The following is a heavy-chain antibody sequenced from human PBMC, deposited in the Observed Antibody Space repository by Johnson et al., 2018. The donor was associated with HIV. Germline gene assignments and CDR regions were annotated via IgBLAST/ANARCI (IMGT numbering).Heavy chain of an antibody. D-gene: IGHD6-6*01. J-gene: IGHJ3*02. CDR2: IYSGGST. CDR3: AKDLGYSSSSRAFDI. CDR1: GFDFSSSW. Sequence: VQLVESGGGLVQPGGSLRLSCAASGFDFSSSWMHWVRQAPGKGLVWVSVIYSGGSTYYAASVKGRFTISRDNSNNTLYLQMNSLRAEDTAVYYCAKDLGYSSSSRAFDIWGQGTMVTVSS. V-gene: IGHV3-66*01.